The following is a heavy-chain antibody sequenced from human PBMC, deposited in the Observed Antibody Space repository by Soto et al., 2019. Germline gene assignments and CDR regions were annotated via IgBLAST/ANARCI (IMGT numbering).Heavy chain of an antibody. J-gene: IGHJ5*02. CDR2: MNPNSGST. CDR1: GYTFTSYD. Sequence: GASVKVSCKASGYTFTSYDINWVRQATGQGLEWMGWMNPNSGSTGYAQKFQGRVTMTRNTSISTAYMELSSLRSEDTAVYYCARGKGFYCSGGSCYSGVDSSYDPCGQGTLVTVSS. D-gene: IGHD2-15*01. CDR3: ARGKGFYCSGGSCYSGVDSSYDP. V-gene: IGHV1-8*01.